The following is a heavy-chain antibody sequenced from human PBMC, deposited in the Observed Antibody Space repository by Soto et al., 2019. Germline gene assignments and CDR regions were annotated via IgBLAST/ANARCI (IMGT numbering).Heavy chain of an antibody. CDR1: GFTVSSNY. CDR2: IYSGGST. D-gene: IGHD5-12*01. J-gene: IGHJ3*02. Sequence: GGSLRLSCAASGFTVSSNYMSWVRQAPGKGLEWVSVIYSGGSTYYADSVKGRFTISRDNSKNTLYLQMNSLRAEDTAVYYCARGPRPDIVATIGAFDIWGQGTMVTVSS. CDR3: ARGPRPDIVATIGAFDI. V-gene: IGHV3-53*01.